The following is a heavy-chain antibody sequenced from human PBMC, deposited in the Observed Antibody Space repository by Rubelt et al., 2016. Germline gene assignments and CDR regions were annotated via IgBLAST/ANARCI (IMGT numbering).Heavy chain of an antibody. J-gene: IGHJ5*02. Sequence: EVQLVESGGGLVQPGGSLRLSCAASGFTFSSYWMHWVRQAPGKGLVWVSRINSDGSSTSYADSVKGRFTISRDNAKNTLYLQMNSLRAEDTAVYYCARAVVVVAARVWFDPWGQGTLVTVSS. V-gene: IGHV3-74*01. CDR2: INSDGSST. CDR1: GFTFSSYW. D-gene: IGHD2-15*01. CDR3: ARAVVVVAARVWFDP.